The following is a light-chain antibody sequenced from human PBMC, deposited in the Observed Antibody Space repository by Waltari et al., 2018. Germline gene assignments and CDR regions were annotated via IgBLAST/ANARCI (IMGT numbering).Light chain of an antibody. CDR3: QKYGTLPAT. CDR1: QSVGKT. Sequence: EIVLTQSPGTLSLSPGERASLSCRATQSVGKTLAWYQQKPGQAPRLLLYDASSRATGIPDRFSGSGYGTDFSLTISRLEPEDFAVYYCQKYGTLPATFGQGTKVEIK. CDR2: DAS. J-gene: IGKJ1*01. V-gene: IGKV3-20*01.